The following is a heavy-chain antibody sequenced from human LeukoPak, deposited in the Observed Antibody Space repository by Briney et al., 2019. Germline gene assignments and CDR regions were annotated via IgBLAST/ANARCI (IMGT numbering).Heavy chain of an antibody. D-gene: IGHD3-22*01. CDR2: IDPSDSYT. CDR1: GYSFTSYW. V-gene: IGHV5-10-1*01. Sequence: GESLKISCKGSGYSFTSYWISWVRQMPGKGLEWMGRIDPSDSYTNYSPSFQGHVTISADKSISTAYLQWSSLKASDTAMYYCATAYYYDSSGYYNDAIDIWGQGTMVTVSS. J-gene: IGHJ3*02. CDR3: ATAYYYDSSGYYNDAIDI.